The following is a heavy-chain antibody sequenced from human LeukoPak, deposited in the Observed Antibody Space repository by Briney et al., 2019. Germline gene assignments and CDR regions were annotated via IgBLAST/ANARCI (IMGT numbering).Heavy chain of an antibody. CDR1: GGSISSYY. CDR2: ISGSGGST. Sequence: ETLSLTCTVSGGSISSYYWSWVRQAPGKGLEWVSAISGSGGSTYYADSVKGRFTISRDNSRNTLYLQMNSLRAEDTAVYYCTTSGLRYWSVGSWGQGTLVTVSS. V-gene: IGHV3-23*01. D-gene: IGHD4-17*01. CDR3: TTSGLRYWSVGS. J-gene: IGHJ5*02.